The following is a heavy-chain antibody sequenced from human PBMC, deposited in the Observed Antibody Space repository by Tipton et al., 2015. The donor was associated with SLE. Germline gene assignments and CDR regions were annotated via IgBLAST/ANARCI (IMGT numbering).Heavy chain of an antibody. V-gene: IGHV4-31*03. Sequence: TLSLTCTVSDVSISSGGYYWYWFRQHPGKGLEWVGNIHYRGSTYYTPSLKSRVTISVAKSKNQFSLQLSSVTAADTGVYYCVASGYPLGSFDVWGQGTMVTVS. CDR1: DVSISSGGYY. D-gene: IGHD3-9*01. CDR3: VASGYPLGSFDV. CDR2: IHYRGST. J-gene: IGHJ3*01.